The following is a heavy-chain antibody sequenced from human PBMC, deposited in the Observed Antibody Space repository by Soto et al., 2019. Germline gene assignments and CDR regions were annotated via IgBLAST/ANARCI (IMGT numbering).Heavy chain of an antibody. V-gene: IGHV5-51*01. CDR3: ARGREDYGGNYYYYGMDV. CDR2: IYPGDSDT. CDR1: GYSFTSYW. Sequence: PGESLKISCKGSGYSFTSYWIGWVRQMPGKGLEWMGIIYPGDSDTRYSPSFQGQVTISADKSISTAYLQWSSLKASDTAMYYCARGREDYGGNYYYYGMDVWGQGTTVTVSS. D-gene: IGHD4-17*01. J-gene: IGHJ6*02.